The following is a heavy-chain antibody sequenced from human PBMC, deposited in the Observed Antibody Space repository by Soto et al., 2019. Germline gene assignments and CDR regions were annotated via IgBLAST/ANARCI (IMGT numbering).Heavy chain of an antibody. J-gene: IGHJ2*01. Sequence: QVQLVQSGAEVKKPGASVKVSCKASGYTFTSYYMHWVRQAPGQGLEWMGIINPSGGSTSYAQKFQGRVTMTRDTSTSTVYMELSSVRSEDTAVYYCARDLSSTVTHWYFDLWGRGTLVTVSS. D-gene: IGHD4-17*01. CDR1: GYTFTSYY. CDR2: INPSGGST. V-gene: IGHV1-46*03. CDR3: ARDLSSTVTHWYFDL.